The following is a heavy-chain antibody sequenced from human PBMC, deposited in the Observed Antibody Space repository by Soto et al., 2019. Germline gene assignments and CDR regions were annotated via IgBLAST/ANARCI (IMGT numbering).Heavy chain of an antibody. CDR2: IYHSGST. CDR1: GGSISSGGYS. V-gene: IGHV4-30-2*01. D-gene: IGHD1-7*01. Sequence: QLQLQESGSGLVKPSQTLSLTCAVYGGSISSGGYSWSWIRQPPGKGLEWIGYIYHSGSTYYNASLKSRVTISVDRSKNQFSLKLSSVTAADTAVYDCAREGAGTTIGMDVWGQGTTVTVSS. J-gene: IGHJ6*02. CDR3: AREGAGTTIGMDV.